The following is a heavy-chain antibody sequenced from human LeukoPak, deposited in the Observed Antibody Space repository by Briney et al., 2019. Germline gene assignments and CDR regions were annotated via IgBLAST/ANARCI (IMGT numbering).Heavy chain of an antibody. CDR1: GLTFNNAW. D-gene: IGHD2-15*01. Sequence: GWCLGLSCAASGLTFNNAWMSWVRQAPGKGLEWVGRIRSRSAGGTTDYGAPVKGRFTISRDDSKNTLYLQMNSLKTEDTAVYYCSTGGGTHDYWGQGTLVTVSS. CDR2: IRSRSAGGTT. CDR3: STGGGTHDY. J-gene: IGHJ4*02. V-gene: IGHV3-15*01.